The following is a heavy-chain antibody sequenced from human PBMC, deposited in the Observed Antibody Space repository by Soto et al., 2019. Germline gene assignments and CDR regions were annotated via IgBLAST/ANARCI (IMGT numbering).Heavy chain of an antibody. CDR2: IYYSGST. CDR1: GGSVSSGSYY. Sequence: SETLSLTCTVSGGSVSSGSYYWSWIRQPPGKGLEWIGYIYYSGSTNYNPSLKSRVTISVDTSKNQFSLKLSSVTAADTAVYYCARWLPADPFIYFDYCGQGTLVTVSS. J-gene: IGHJ4*02. V-gene: IGHV4-61*01. CDR3: ARWLPADPFIYFDY. D-gene: IGHD5-12*01.